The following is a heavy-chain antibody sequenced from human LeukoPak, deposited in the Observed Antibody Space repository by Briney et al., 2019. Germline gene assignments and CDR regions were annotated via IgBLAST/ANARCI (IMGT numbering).Heavy chain of an antibody. J-gene: IGHJ4*02. Sequence: SETLSLTCTVSGGSISSYYWSWIRQPPGKGLEWIGYVYYSGSTNYNPSLKSRVTISVDTSKNQFSLKLSSVTAADTAVYYCAREAYSNYVDYWGQGTLVTVSS. V-gene: IGHV4-59*01. D-gene: IGHD4-11*01. CDR2: VYYSGST. CDR3: AREAYSNYVDY. CDR1: GGSISSYY.